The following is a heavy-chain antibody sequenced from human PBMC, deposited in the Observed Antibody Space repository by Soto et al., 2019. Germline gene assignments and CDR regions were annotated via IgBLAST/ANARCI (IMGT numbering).Heavy chain of an antibody. CDR2: INHSGST. V-gene: IGHV4-34*01. Sequence: QVQLQQWGAGLLKPSETLSLTCAVHGGSFSGYYWSWIRQPPGKGLEWIGEINHSGSTNYNPSLKSRVTISVDTSKNQFSLKLSSVTAADTAVYYCARGPLYMVRGVIALYYFDYWGQGTLVTVSS. CDR3: ARGPLYMVRGVIALYYFDY. D-gene: IGHD3-10*01. CDR1: GGSFSGYY. J-gene: IGHJ4*02.